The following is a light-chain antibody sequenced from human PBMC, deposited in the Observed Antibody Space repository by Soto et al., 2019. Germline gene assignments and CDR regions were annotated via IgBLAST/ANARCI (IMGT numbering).Light chain of an antibody. CDR2: DVS. V-gene: IGLV2-14*01. CDR1: SSDVGGYNY. Sequence: QCALTQPASVSGSPGQSITISCTGTSSDVGGYNYVSWHQQHPGKAPKLMIYDVSNRPSGVSNRFSGSKSGNTASLTISGLQAEDEADYYCSSYTSSSTLKVFGGGTKVTVL. CDR3: SSYTSSSTLKV. J-gene: IGLJ2*01.